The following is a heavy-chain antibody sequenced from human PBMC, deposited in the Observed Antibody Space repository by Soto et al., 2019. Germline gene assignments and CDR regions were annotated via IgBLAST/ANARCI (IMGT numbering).Heavy chain of an antibody. CDR3: ARDKRDLRFLEWSYYFDF. V-gene: IGHV3-30-3*01. D-gene: IGHD3-3*01. J-gene: IGHJ4*02. CDR2: ISYDGSNK. CDR1: GFTFSSYA. Sequence: LRLSCAASGFTFSSYAMHWVRQAPGKGLEWVAVISYDGSNKYYADSVKGRFTISRDNSKNTLYLQMNSLRAEDTAVYYCARDKRDLRFLEWSYYFDFWGQGTLVTISS.